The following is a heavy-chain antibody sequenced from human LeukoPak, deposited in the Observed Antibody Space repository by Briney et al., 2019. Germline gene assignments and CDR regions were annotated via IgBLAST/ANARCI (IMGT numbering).Heavy chain of an antibody. Sequence: WVRQAPGKGLEWIGSMYYSGSTYYNPSLTSRVTISVDTSKNQFSLNLSSVTAADTAVYYCARDTVGATFPSAFDIWGQGTMVTVSS. J-gene: IGHJ3*02. D-gene: IGHD1-26*01. V-gene: IGHV4-39*07. CDR3: ARDTVGATFPSAFDI. CDR2: MYYSGST.